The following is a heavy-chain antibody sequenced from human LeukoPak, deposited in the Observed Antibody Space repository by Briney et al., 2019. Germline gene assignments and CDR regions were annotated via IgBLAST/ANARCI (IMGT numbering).Heavy chain of an antibody. CDR2: ISAYNGNT. J-gene: IGHJ6*02. CDR3: ATGTITMIRGTLYSYYGMDYYYGMDV. D-gene: IGHD3-10*01. CDR1: GYTFISYG. Sequence: ASVKVSCKASGYTFISYGISWVRQAPGQGLEWMGWISAYNGNTNYAQNLQGRVTMTTDTSTSTAYMELRSLRSDDTAVYYCATGTITMIRGTLYSYYGMDYYYGMDVWGQGTTVTVSS. V-gene: IGHV1-18*01.